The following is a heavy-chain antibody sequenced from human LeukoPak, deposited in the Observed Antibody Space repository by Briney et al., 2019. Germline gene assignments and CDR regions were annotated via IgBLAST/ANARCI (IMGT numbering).Heavy chain of an antibody. CDR2: ISGSSSTI. V-gene: IGHV3-48*02. D-gene: IGHD5-12*01. CDR1: GFTFSSYS. Sequence: TGGSLRLSCAASGFTFSSYSMNWVRQAPGKGLEWVSYISGSSSTIYYADSVKGRFTISRENAKNSLYLQMNSLRDEDTAVYYCARDPRGYSAYDESRDYWGQGTLVTVSS. CDR3: ARDPRGYSAYDESRDY. J-gene: IGHJ4*02.